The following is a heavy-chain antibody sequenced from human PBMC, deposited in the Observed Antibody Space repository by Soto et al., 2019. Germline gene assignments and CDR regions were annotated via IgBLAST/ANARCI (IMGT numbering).Heavy chain of an antibody. CDR1: GFTFSSYA. J-gene: IGHJ4*02. D-gene: IGHD1-1*01. Sequence: QVQLVESGGGVVQPGRSLRLSCAASGFTFSSYAMHWVRQAPGKGLEWVAVISYDGSNKYYADSVKGRFTISRDNSKNTLYLQMTSLRAEDTAVYYCARDLGTGTCFDYWGQGTLVTVSS. V-gene: IGHV3-30-3*01. CDR2: ISYDGSNK. CDR3: ARDLGTGTCFDY.